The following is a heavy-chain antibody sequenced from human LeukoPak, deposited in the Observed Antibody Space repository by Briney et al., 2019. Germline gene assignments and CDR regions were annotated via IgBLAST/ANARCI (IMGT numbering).Heavy chain of an antibody. CDR3: ASEGHGDLAY. V-gene: IGHV1-2*06. Sequence: ASVKVSCKASGYTFTGYYMHWVRQAPRQGLEWMGRINPNSGGTNYAQKFQGRVIMTRDTSISTAYMELLRSDDTAVHYCASEGHGDLAYWGQGTLVTVSS. CDR1: GYTFTGYY. CDR2: INPNSGGT. J-gene: IGHJ4*02. D-gene: IGHD4-17*01.